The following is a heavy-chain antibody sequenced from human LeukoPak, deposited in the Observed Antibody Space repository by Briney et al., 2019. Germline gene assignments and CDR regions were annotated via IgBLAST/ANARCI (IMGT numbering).Heavy chain of an antibody. CDR3: ARDRQRDCSSTSCRTNDY. CDR2: IYHSGTT. Sequence: SETLSLTCAVSGYSISSGYSWGWIRQPPGKGLEWIANIYHSGTTYYNPSLKSRVTLSVDTSKNQFSLKLSSATAADTAVYYCARDRQRDCSSTSCRTNDYWGQGTLVTVSS. CDR1: GYSISSGYS. D-gene: IGHD2-2*01. J-gene: IGHJ4*02. V-gene: IGHV4-38-2*02.